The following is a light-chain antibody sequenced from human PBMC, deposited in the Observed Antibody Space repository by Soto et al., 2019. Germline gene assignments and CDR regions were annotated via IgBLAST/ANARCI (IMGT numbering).Light chain of an antibody. J-gene: IGKJ5*01. V-gene: IGKV2-30*01. Sequence: VMTQSSLSLPVTLGQPASISCRSSPCLVYSDGNTYSNCVQQRPGQSPRRLIYKVSNRDSGVPDRFSGSGSGTDFTLKISRVEAEDVGVYYCMQGTHWPITFGQGTRLEIK. CDR2: KVS. CDR1: PCLVYSDGNTY. CDR3: MQGTHWPIT.